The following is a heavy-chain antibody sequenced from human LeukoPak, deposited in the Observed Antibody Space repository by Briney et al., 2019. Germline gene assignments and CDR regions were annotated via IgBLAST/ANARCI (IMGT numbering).Heavy chain of an antibody. CDR3: AKVVVIAAYSGYYFDY. CDR1: EFTFSSYA. D-gene: IGHD2-15*01. V-gene: IGHV3-23*01. J-gene: IGHJ4*02. CDR2: ISGSGGST. Sequence: GGSLRLSCAASEFTFSSYAMSWVRQAPGKGLEWVSAISGSGGSTYYADSVKGRFTISRDNSKNTLYLQMNSLRAEDTAVYYCAKVVVIAAYSGYYFDYWGQGTLVTVSS.